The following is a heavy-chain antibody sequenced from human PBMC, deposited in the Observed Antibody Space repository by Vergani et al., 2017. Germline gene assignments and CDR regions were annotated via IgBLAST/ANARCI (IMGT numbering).Heavy chain of an antibody. CDR2: IIPIFGTA. CDR3: AREGVPIVVVPAARMYFYL. Sequence: QVQLVQSGAEVKKPGSSVKVSCKASGGTFSSYAISWVRQAPGQGLEWMGGIIPIFGTANYAQKFQGRVTITADESTSTAYMELSSLRSEDTAVYYCAREGVPIVVVPAARMYFYLWGRGTLVTVSS. V-gene: IGHV1-69*01. J-gene: IGHJ2*01. CDR1: GGTFSSYA. D-gene: IGHD2-2*01.